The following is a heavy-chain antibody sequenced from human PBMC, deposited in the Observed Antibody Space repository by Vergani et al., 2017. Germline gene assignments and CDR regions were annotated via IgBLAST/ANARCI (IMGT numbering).Heavy chain of an antibody. CDR3: ARVGRCSSTSCYGGYWYFDL. J-gene: IGHJ2*01. Sequence: QVQLQESGPGLVKPSGTLSLTCAVSGGSISSSNWWSWVRQPPGKGLEWIGEIYHSGSTNYNPSLKSRVTISVDKSKNQLSLKLSSVTAADTAVYYCARVGRCSSTSCYGGYWYFDLWGRGTLVTVSS. D-gene: IGHD2-2*01. CDR1: GGSISSSNW. V-gene: IGHV4-4*02. CDR2: IYHSGST.